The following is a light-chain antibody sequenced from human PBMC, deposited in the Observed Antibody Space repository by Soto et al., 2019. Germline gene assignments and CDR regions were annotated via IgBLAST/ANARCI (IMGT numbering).Light chain of an antibody. V-gene: IGLV1-44*01. J-gene: IGLJ2*01. CDR3: AAWDDNLNGPG. Sequence: QSVLTQPPSASGTPGQRVTISCSGSSSNIGSNTVNWYQQLPGTAPKLLIYSNNQRPSGVPDRFSGSKSGTSASLAISGLQSEDEADYYCAAWDDNLNGPGFGGGTKLTVL. CDR1: SSNIGSNT. CDR2: SNN.